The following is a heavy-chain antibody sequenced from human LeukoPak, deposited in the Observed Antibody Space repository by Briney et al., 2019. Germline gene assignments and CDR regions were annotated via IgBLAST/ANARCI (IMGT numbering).Heavy chain of an antibody. CDR1: GGSISFYY. D-gene: IGHD2-15*01. CDR3: ATFGDSYYWYFDL. CDR2: IYYSGST. Sequence: SETLCLTCTASGGSISFYYWSWIRQPPGKGLEWIGYIYYSGSTNYNPSLKSRVTISVDTSKNQFSLKLSSVTAADTAVYYCATFGDSYYWYFDLWGRGTLVTVSS. J-gene: IGHJ2*01. V-gene: IGHV4-59*08.